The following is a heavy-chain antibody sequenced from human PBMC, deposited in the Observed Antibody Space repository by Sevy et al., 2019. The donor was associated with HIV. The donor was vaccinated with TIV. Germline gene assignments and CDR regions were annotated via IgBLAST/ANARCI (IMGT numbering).Heavy chain of an antibody. CDR3: ARGGEFGPYDY. J-gene: IGHJ4*02. Sequence: GGSLRLSCAASGFTFSSYSMNWVRQAPGKGLEWVSSISSSSSYIYYADSVKGRFTISRDNAKNSLYLQMNSLRAEDTAVYDCARGGEFGPYDYWGQGTLVTVSS. D-gene: IGHD3-16*01. CDR2: ISSSSSYI. CDR1: GFTFSSYS. V-gene: IGHV3-21*01.